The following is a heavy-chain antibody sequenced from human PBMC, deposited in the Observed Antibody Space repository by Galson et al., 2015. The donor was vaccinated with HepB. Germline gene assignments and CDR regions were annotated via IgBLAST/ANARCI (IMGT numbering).Heavy chain of an antibody. CDR3: AKDGGYYDFLYYFDY. CDR2: ISYDGSNK. V-gene: IGHV3-30*18. D-gene: IGHD3-3*01. Sequence: SLRLSCAASGFTFSSYGMHWVRQAPGKGLEWVAVISYDGSNKYYADSVKGRFTISRDNSKNTLYLQMNSLRAEDTAVYYCAKDGGYYDFLYYFDYWGQGTLVTVSS. CDR1: GFTFSSYG. J-gene: IGHJ4*02.